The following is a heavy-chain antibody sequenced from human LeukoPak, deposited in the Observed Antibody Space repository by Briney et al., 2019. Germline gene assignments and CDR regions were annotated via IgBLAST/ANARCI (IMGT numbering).Heavy chain of an antibody. CDR3: TRDSGRFRLDY. J-gene: IGHJ4*02. V-gene: IGHV3-7*01. D-gene: IGHD6-19*01. CDR2: IKEDGSET. Sequence: GGSLRLSCAASGFTFSTSWMNWIRQAPGKGLEWVASIKEDGSETYYADSVKGRFTVSRDNAKNSLSLQMNSLRVEDMAVYYCTRDSGRFRLDYWGQGVLVTVSS. CDR1: GFTFSTSW.